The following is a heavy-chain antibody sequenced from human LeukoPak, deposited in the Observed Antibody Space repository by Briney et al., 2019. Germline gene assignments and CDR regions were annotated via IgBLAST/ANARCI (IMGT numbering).Heavy chain of an antibody. J-gene: IGHJ5*02. CDR1: GYTLTELS. Sequence: GASVKVSCKVSGYTLTELSMHWVRQAAGKGLEWMGGFYPEDGETIYAQKFQGRVTMTEDTSTDTAYMELSSLRSEDTAVYYCATGGDSSGYLLTQWFDPWGQGTLVTVSS. D-gene: IGHD3-22*01. CDR3: ATGGDSSGYLLTQWFDP. V-gene: IGHV1-24*01. CDR2: FYPEDGET.